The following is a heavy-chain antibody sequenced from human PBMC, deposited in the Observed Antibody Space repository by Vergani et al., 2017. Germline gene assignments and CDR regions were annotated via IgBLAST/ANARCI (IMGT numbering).Heavy chain of an antibody. V-gene: IGHV3-23*01. J-gene: IGHJ4*02. Sequence: EVQLLESGGGLVQPGGSLRLSCAASGFTFSSYTMSWVRQAPGKGLEWVSAISGSGGSTYYADSVKGRFTISRDNSKNTLYLQMNSLRAEDTAVYYCAKDAEPYYDFWSGYEFDYWGQGTLVTVSS. D-gene: IGHD3-3*01. CDR3: AKDAEPYYDFWSGYEFDY. CDR2: ISGSGGST. CDR1: GFTFSSYT.